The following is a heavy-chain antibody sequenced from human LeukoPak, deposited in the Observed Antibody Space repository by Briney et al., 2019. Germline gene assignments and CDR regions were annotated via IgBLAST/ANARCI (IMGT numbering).Heavy chain of an antibody. CDR1: GGSFSGYY. CDR2: INHSAST. V-gene: IGHV4-34*01. J-gene: IGHJ3*02. CDR3: ARGYSGYALPFDI. D-gene: IGHD5-12*01. Sequence: SETLSLTCAVYGGSFSGYYWSWIRQPPGKGLEWVGEINHSASTNYNPSLKSRLTISVDTSKNQFSLKLSSVTAADTAVYYCARGYSGYALPFDIWGQGTLVTVSS.